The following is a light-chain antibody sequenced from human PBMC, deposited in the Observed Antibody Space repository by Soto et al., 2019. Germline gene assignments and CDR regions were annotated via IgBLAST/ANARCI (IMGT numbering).Light chain of an antibody. Sequence: QAVVTQEPSLTVSPGGTVTLSCASSTGAVTSGHFPYWFQQKPGQAPRTLIFDTSKMHPWTPARFSGSLLGGKAALTLSGAQPEDEGEYYCLLAYSGPRLVFGGGTKVTVL. CDR1: TGAVTSGHF. V-gene: IGLV7-46*01. CDR3: LLAYSGPRLV. CDR2: DTS. J-gene: IGLJ2*01.